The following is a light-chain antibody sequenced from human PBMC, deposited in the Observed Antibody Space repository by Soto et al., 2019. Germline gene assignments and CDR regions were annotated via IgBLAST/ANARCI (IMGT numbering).Light chain of an antibody. Sequence: EIVLTQSPGTLSLSPGERATLSCRASQSVSSNYLSWYQQKPCQSPRLLMYDVSNRATGIPARFSGSGSGTDFTLTINSLEPEDFAVSYCQQYSNCFGPGTKVDIK. J-gene: IGKJ3*01. V-gene: IGKV3D-20*02. CDR2: DVS. CDR3: QQYSNC. CDR1: QSVSSNY.